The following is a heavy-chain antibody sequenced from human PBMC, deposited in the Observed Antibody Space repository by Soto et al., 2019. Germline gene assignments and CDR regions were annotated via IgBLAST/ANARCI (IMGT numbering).Heavy chain of an antibody. D-gene: IGHD6-13*01. Sequence: SETLSLTCTVSGGSISSGGYYWSWIRQHPGKGLEWIGYIYHSGITYYNPSLKSRVTISLDTSKNQFSLKLSSVTAADTAVYYCARGIAAAEGYFDYWGQGTLVTSPQ. J-gene: IGHJ4*02. CDR1: GGSISSGGYY. CDR3: ARGIAAAEGYFDY. CDR2: IYHSGIT. V-gene: IGHV4-31*03.